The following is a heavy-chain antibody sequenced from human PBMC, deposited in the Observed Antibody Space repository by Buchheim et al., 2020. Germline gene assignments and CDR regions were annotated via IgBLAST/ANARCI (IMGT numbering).Heavy chain of an antibody. Sequence: QVQLVESGGGVVQPGRSLRLSCAASGFTFSSYAMHWVRQAPGKGLEWVAVISSDGSNKYYADSVKGRFTISRDNFKNTLYLQMNSLRAEDTAVYYCARDEPVDTAMVDYYYGMDVWGQGTT. D-gene: IGHD5-18*01. CDR3: ARDEPVDTAMVDYYYGMDV. CDR1: GFTFSSYA. V-gene: IGHV3-30*04. J-gene: IGHJ6*02. CDR2: ISSDGSNK.